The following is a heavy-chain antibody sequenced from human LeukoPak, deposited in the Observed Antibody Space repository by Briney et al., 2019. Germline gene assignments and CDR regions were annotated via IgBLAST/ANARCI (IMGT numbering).Heavy chain of an antibody. CDR3: ARDPSVTVTNAFDI. CDR2: IKQDGSEK. D-gene: IGHD4-11*01. Sequence: PGGSLRLSCAASGFTFSSYWMSWVRQAPGKGLEWVANIKQDGSEKYYVDSVKGRFTISRDNAKNSLYLQMNSLRAEDTAVYCCARDPSVTVTNAFDIWGQGTMVTVSS. V-gene: IGHV3-7*01. J-gene: IGHJ3*02. CDR1: GFTFSSYW.